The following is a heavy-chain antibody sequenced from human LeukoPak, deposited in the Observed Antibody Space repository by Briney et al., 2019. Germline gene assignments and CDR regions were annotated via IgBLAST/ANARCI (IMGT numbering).Heavy chain of an antibody. CDR3: ARETHYDSSGYYYFDY. D-gene: IGHD3-22*01. CDR1: GFTVSSNY. J-gene: IGHJ4*02. Sequence: GGSPRLSCAASGFTVSSNYMSWVRQAPGKGLEWVSVIYSGGSTYYADSVKGRFTISRDNSKNTLYLQMNSLRAEDTAVYYCARETHYDSSGYYYFDYWGQGTLVTVSS. CDR2: IYSGGST. V-gene: IGHV3-66*02.